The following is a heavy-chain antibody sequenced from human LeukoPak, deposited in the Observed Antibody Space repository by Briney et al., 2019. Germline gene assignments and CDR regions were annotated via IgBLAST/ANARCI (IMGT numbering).Heavy chain of an antibody. J-gene: IGHJ6*02. CDR2: INPNSGGT. Sequence: ASVKVSCKASGYTFTAYYMHWVRQAPGQGLEWMGWINPNSGGTNYAQKLQGRVTMTTDTSTSTAYMELRSLRSDDTAVYYCARDLMHDSSGPHYYYYYGMDVWGQGTTVTVSS. CDR3: ARDLMHDSSGPHYYYYYGMDV. V-gene: IGHV1-2*02. CDR1: GYTFTAYY. D-gene: IGHD3-22*01.